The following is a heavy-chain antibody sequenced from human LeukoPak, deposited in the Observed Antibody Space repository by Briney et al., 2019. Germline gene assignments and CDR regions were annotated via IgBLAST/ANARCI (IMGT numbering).Heavy chain of an antibody. Sequence: SQTLSLTCTVSGGSISSGGYYWSWIRQHPGKGLEWIGYIYYSGSTYYNPSLKSRVTISVDTSKNQFSLKLRSVTAADTAVYYCARVARGTTVEFDYWGQGTLVTVSS. CDR3: ARVARGTTVEFDY. CDR1: GGSISSGGYY. CDR2: IYYSGST. J-gene: IGHJ4*02. V-gene: IGHV4-31*03. D-gene: IGHD4-23*01.